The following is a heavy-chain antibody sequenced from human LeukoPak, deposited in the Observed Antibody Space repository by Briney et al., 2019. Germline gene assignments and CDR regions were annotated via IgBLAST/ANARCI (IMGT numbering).Heavy chain of an antibody. CDR1: GYSFTSYW. CDR2: IYPGDSTS. J-gene: IGHJ4*02. D-gene: IGHD4-23*01. Sequence: GESLKISCKGSGYSFTSYWIGWVRQMPGKGLEWMGIIYPGDSTSKYSPFFQRQVTISADKSISTAYLQWSSLKASDTAMYYCARLGMSGGNFYYWGQGTLVTVSS. V-gene: IGHV5-51*01. CDR3: ARLGMSGGNFYY.